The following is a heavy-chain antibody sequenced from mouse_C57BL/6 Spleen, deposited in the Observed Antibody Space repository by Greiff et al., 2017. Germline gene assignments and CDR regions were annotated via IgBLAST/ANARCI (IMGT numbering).Heavy chain of an antibody. V-gene: IGHV1-76*01. CDR1: GYTFTDYY. CDR3: AETGTSVYWYFDV. J-gene: IGHJ1*03. Sequence: QVQLQQSGAELVRPGASVKLSCKASGYTFTDYYINWVKQRPGQGLEWIARIYPGSGNTYYNEKFKGKATLTAEKSSSTAYMQLSSLTSEDSAVYFCAETGTSVYWYFDVWGTGTTVTVSS. CDR2: IYPGSGNT. D-gene: IGHD4-1*01.